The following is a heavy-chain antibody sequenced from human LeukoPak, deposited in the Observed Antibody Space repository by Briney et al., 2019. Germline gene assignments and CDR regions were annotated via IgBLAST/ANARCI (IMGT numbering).Heavy chain of an antibody. CDR1: GYTFTGYY. J-gene: IGHJ5*02. CDR3: ARNPIAETGTVWFDP. D-gene: IGHD6-13*01. Sequence: ASVKVSCKASGYTFTGYYMHWVRQAPGQGLEWMGWINPNSGGTNYAQKFQGWVTMTRDTSISTAYMELSRLRSDDTAVYYCARNPIAETGTVWFDPWGQGTLVTVSS. V-gene: IGHV1-2*04. CDR2: INPNSGGT.